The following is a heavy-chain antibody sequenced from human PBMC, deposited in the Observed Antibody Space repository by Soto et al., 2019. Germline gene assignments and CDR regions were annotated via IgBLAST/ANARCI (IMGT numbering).Heavy chain of an antibody. V-gene: IGHV4-39*02. CDR1: GDSITRSNFY. CDR3: ARHKTTMLTAVSAFDP. Sequence: ETLSLTCTVSGDSITRSNFYWGWIRQPPGKGLEWLGSIFYSGSTFYNPALKSRVTFSVDTSKNHISLKLSSVTAADTAVYYCARHKTTMLTAVSAFDPWGQGTRVTVSS. D-gene: IGHD1-1*01. CDR2: IFYSGST. J-gene: IGHJ5*02.